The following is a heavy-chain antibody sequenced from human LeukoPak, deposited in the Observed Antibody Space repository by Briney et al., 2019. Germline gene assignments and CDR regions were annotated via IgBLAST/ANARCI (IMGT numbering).Heavy chain of an antibody. Sequence: ASVKVPCKASGYTFTGYYMHWVRQAPGQGLEWMGWINPNSGGTNYAQKFQGRVTMTRDTSISTAYMELSRLRSDDTAVYYCARARFLLGGAYFDYWGQGTLVTVSS. D-gene: IGHD3-16*01. J-gene: IGHJ4*02. V-gene: IGHV1-2*02. CDR3: ARARFLLGGAYFDY. CDR1: GYTFTGYY. CDR2: INPNSGGT.